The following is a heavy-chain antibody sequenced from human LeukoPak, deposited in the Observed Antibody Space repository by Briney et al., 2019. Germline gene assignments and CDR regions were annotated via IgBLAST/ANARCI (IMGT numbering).Heavy chain of an antibody. Sequence: GGSLRLSCAASGFTFSSYGMSWVRQAPGKGLEWVSAISGSGGSTYYADSVKGRFTISRDNSKNTLYLQMNSLRAEDTAVYYCAKDFWGEYYFDYWGQGTLVTVSS. J-gene: IGHJ4*02. V-gene: IGHV3-23*01. CDR1: GFTFSSYG. CDR3: AKDFWGEYYFDY. CDR2: ISGSGGST. D-gene: IGHD3-16*01.